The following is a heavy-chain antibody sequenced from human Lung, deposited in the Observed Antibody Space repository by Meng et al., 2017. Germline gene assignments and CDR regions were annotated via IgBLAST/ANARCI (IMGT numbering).Heavy chain of an antibody. CDR2: INHSGST. CDR1: GGSFSDSY. J-gene: IGHJ4*02. Sequence: VRLQKGGAGLLKPSDTLSLPCVVSGGSFSDSYWSWIRQPPGKGLEWIGEINHSGSTNYNPSLESRATISVDTSQNNLSLKLSSVTAVDSAVYYCARGPTTMAHDFDYWGQGTLVTVSS. D-gene: IGHD4-11*01. V-gene: IGHV4-34*01. CDR3: ARGPTTMAHDFDY.